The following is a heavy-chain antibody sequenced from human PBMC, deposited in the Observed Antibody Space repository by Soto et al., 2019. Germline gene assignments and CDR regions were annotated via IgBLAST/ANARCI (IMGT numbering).Heavy chain of an antibody. CDR2: INAGNGNT. CDR1: GCTFTSYA. Sequence: GASVKVSCKASGCTFTSYAMHWVRQAPGQRLEWMGWINAGNGNTKYSQKFQGRVTITRDTSASTAYMELSSLRSEDTAVYYCARSGWYDAFDIWGQGTMVTVSS. V-gene: IGHV1-3*01. CDR3: ARSGWYDAFDI. D-gene: IGHD6-19*01. J-gene: IGHJ3*02.